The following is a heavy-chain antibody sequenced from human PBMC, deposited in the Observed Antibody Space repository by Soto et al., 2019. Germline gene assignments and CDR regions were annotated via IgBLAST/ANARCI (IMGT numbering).Heavy chain of an antibody. V-gene: IGHV3-30-3*01. CDR1: GFTCSNYA. J-gene: IGHJ4*02. CDR3: ARDAGRYNKYDY. CDR2: ISYDGSNK. D-gene: IGHD1-1*01. Sequence: QVQLVESGGGVVQSGRSLRLSCTASGFTCSNYAMHWVRQAPGNGLEWVAVISYDGSNKYYVDSVKGRFTISRDNSKITLYLQMNSLSPEDTALYYCARDAGRYNKYDYWGQGTLVTVSS.